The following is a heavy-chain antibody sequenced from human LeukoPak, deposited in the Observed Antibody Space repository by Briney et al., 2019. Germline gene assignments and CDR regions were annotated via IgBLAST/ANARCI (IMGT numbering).Heavy chain of an antibody. CDR2: INHSGST. J-gene: IGHJ4*02. CDR1: GGSLSGYY. Sequence: SETLSLTCAVYGGSLSGYYWSWIRQPPGKGLEWIGEINHSGSTNYNPSLKSRVTISVDTSKNQFSLKLSSVTAADTVVYYCARRQTRFDYWGQGTLVTVSS. V-gene: IGHV4-34*01. CDR3: ARRQTRFDY.